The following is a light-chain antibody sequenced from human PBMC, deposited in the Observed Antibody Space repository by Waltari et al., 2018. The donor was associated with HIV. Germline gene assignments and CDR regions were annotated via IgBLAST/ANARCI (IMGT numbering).Light chain of an antibody. V-gene: IGKV2-30*01. CDR3: MRGTHWPPTWT. J-gene: IGKJ1*01. Sequence: VLTQSPLSLPVTLGQPASISCRSSQSLVYNDGNTYLSWFQQRPGQSPRRLIYKVSNRDSGVPDRFSGSGSGTDFTLKISRVEAEDVGVFYCMRGTHWPPTWTFGQGTRVEI. CDR2: KVS. CDR1: QSLVYNDGNTY.